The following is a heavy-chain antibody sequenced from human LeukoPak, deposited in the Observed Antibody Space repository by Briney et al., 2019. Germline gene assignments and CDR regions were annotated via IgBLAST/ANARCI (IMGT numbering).Heavy chain of an antibody. CDR2: ISYDGSNK. CDR1: GFTFSSYA. V-gene: IGHV3-30-3*01. Sequence: GRSLRLSCAASGFTFSSYAMHWVRQAPGKGLERVAVISYDGSNKYYADSVKGRFTISRDNSKNTLYLQMNSLRAEDTAVYYCAREHDYGFDYWGQGTLVTVSS. J-gene: IGHJ4*02. D-gene: IGHD4-17*01. CDR3: AREHDYGFDY.